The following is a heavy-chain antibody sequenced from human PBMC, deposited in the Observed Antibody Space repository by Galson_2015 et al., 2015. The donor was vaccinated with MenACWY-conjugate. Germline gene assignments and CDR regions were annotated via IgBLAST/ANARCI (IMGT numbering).Heavy chain of an antibody. CDR2: ISKSGSPI. CDR3: ARVATWIHKYYYYMDV. Sequence: SLRLSCAVSGFTFTGYEFNWVRQAPGKGLEWLSYISKSGSPIYYADSVKGRFTISRDNTKKSLFLQMNSLTAGDTAVYYCARVATWIHKYYYYMDVWGKGTTVTVSS. CDR1: GFTFTGYE. V-gene: IGHV3-48*03. J-gene: IGHJ6*03. D-gene: IGHD5-18*01.